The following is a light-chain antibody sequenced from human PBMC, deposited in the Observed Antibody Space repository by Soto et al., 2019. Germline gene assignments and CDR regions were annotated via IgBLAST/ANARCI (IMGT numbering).Light chain of an antibody. CDR2: GAS. CDR3: QQYNNWPPLT. V-gene: IGKV3-15*01. CDR1: QSISSS. J-gene: IGKJ4*01. Sequence: IVMTQSPATLSVSPGERATLSCRASQSISSSVAWYQQRPGQAPRLLIYGASTRASGIPDRFSGSGSGTDFTLTIRSLQSEDFAVYYCQQYNNWPPLTFGGGTKVEIK.